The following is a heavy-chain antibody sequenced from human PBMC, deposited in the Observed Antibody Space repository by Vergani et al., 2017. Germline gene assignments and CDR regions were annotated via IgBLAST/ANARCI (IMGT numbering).Heavy chain of an antibody. CDR3: ASLSASSSNYVGF. CDR1: GNTFTGYY. Sequence: QVQLVQSGAEVKKPGASVKVSCKASGNTFTGYYMHWVRQAPGQGLEWMGWIHPNSGDTNYAQKVQGRVTVTRDTSISTAYMDLSRLRSDDTAVYYCASLSASSSNYVGFWGQGTVVTVSS. V-gene: IGHV1-2*02. D-gene: IGHD6-13*01. J-gene: IGHJ4*02. CDR2: IHPNSGDT.